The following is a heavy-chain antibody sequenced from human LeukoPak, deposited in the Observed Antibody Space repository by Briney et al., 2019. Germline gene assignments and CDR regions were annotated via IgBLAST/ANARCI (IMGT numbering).Heavy chain of an antibody. Sequence: SETLSLTCTVSGGSISSSSYYWGWLRQPPGKGLEWIGNIYYSGSIDYNPSLKSRVSISVDTSKNQLSLKLNSVTAADTAVYYCARHAKGYFYYYMDVWGKGTTVTVSS. CDR3: ARHAKGYFYYYMDV. V-gene: IGHV4-39*01. J-gene: IGHJ6*03. CDR2: IYYSGSI. CDR1: GGSISSSSYY.